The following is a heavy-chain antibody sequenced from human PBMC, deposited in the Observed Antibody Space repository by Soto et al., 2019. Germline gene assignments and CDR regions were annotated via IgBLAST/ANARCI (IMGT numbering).Heavy chain of an antibody. V-gene: IGHV4-34*01. J-gene: IGHJ4*02. CDR1: GGTFSCYY. Sequence: PSETLSLTWAVYGGTFSCYYWSWIRQPPGKGLEWIGEINHSGNTNYNPSLKSRVTILVDTSKNQFSLNLNSVTAADTAVYYCARGISXIAVVQRGAPDKYYLDSWGQGTLVTVSS. D-gene: IGHD3-22*01. CDR3: ARGISXIAVVQRGAPDKYYLDS. CDR2: INHSGNT.